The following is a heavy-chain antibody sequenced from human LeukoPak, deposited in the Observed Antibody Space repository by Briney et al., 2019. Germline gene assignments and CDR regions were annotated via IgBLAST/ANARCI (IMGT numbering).Heavy chain of an antibody. CDR3: ARVTLGYSRSGDNYYYYGMDV. CDR1: GGTFSSYA. V-gene: IGHV1-69*01. D-gene: IGHD6-13*01. CDR2: IIPIFGTA. J-gene: IGHJ6*02. Sequence: SVKVSCKASGGTFSSYAISWVRQAPGQGLEWMGGIIPIFGTANYAQKFQGRVTIAADESTSTAYMELSSLRSEDTAVYYCARVTLGYSRSGDNYYYYGMDVWGQGTTVSVSS.